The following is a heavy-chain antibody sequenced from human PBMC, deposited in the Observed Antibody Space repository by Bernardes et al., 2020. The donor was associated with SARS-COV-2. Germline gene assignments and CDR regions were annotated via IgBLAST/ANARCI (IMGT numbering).Heavy chain of an antibody. D-gene: IGHD1-7*01. Sequence: SETLSLTCTVSGNSIINYYWSWIRQPPEKGLEWIGYIYHTGSTNYNPSLKSRVTISVDTSKNQFSLKLSSVTAADTAVYYCARVWNYASNYYGMDVWGQGTTVTVSS. CDR1: GNSIINYY. CDR2: IYHTGST. V-gene: IGHV4-59*01. CDR3: ARVWNYASNYYGMDV. J-gene: IGHJ6*02.